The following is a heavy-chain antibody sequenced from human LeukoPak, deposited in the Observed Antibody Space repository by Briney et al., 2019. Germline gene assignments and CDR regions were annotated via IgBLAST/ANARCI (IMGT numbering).Heavy chain of an antibody. CDR1: SGSISSYY. CDR3: ARDKSSSWHDAFDI. J-gene: IGHJ3*02. D-gene: IGHD6-13*01. Sequence: PSETLSLTCTVSSGSISSYYWSWIRQPPGKGLEWIGYIYYSGSTNYNPSLKSRVTISVDTSKNQFSLKLSSVTAADTAVYYCARDKSSSWHDAFDIWGQGTMVTVSS. V-gene: IGHV4-59*01. CDR2: IYYSGST.